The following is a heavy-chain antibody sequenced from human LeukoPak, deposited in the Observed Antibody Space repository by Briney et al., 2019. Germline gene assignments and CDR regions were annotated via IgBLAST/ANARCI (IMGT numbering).Heavy chain of an antibody. CDR2: VNQSGGA. CDR3: ARGGSGYYYYGMDV. CDR1: GVSFRDFH. J-gene: IGHJ6*02. V-gene: IGHV4-34*01. Sequence: SETLSLTCAVYGVSFRDFHWSWIRQSPGKGLEWIGEVNQSGGAKYNPSLKSRVTISVDTSKNQFSLKLSSVTAADTAVYYCARGGSGYYYYGMDVWGQGTTVTVSS.